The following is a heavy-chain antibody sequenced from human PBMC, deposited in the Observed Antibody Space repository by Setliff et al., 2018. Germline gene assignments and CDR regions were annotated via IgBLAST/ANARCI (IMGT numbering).Heavy chain of an antibody. Sequence: VASVKVSCKASGYPFTNYGITWVRQAPGQGLEWLGWISTYNVNTTYAQKLQDRVTMTRDTSTSTVYMVLNNLRSEDTALYYCAFEYGTSKRFDPWGQGTLVTVSS. CDR3: AFEYGTSKRFDP. J-gene: IGHJ5*02. D-gene: IGHD3-10*01. CDR1: GYPFTNYG. V-gene: IGHV1-18*01. CDR2: ISTYNVNT.